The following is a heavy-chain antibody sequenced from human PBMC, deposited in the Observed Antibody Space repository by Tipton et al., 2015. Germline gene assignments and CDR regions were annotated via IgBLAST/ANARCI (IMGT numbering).Heavy chain of an antibody. CDR1: GFAFTTYA. CDR2: ISGSGNST. Sequence: GSLRLSCEASGFAFTTYALAWVRQAPGKGLEWVSVISGSGNSTYYADSVKGRFTISRDNARNSLYLQMNNLRAEDTAVYYCARDSALGDYHFDYWGRGTLVTVSS. J-gene: IGHJ4*02. V-gene: IGHV3-23*01. CDR3: ARDSALGDYHFDY. D-gene: IGHD4-17*01.